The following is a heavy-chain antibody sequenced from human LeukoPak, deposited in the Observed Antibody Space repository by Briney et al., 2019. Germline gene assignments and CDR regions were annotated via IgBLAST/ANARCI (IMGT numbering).Heavy chain of an antibody. V-gene: IGHV4-61*02. CDR2: IYTSGST. J-gene: IGHJ5*02. CDR1: GGSISSGSYY. Sequence: MSSQTLSLTCTVSGGSISSGSYYWSWIRQPAGKGLEWIGRIYTSGSTNYNPSLKSRVTISVDTSRNQFSLKLSSVTAADTAVYYCARDHYYDSSGYSQVPYNWFDPWGQGTLVTVSS. CDR3: ARDHYYDSSGYSQVPYNWFDP. D-gene: IGHD3-22*01.